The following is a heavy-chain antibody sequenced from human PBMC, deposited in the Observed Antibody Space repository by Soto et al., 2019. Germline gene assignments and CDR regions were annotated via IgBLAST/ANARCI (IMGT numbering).Heavy chain of an antibody. CDR3: ARGASIVVVTAIKGFDY. Sequence: GSLRLSCAASGFTFSSYWMHWVRQAPGKGLVWVSRINSDGSSTSYADSVKGRFTISRDNAKNTLYLQMNSLRAEDTAVYYWARGASIVVVTAIKGFDYWGQGTLVTVSS. CDR2: INSDGSST. CDR1: GFTFSSYW. J-gene: IGHJ4*02. D-gene: IGHD2-21*02. V-gene: IGHV3-74*01.